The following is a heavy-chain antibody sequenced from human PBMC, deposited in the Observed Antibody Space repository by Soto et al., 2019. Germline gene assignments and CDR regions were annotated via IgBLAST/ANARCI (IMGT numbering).Heavy chain of an antibody. CDR3: ARQFNSYLGPGYFDY. Sequence: PGGSLRLSCASSGFTFSDYYMSWIRQAPGKGLEWVSYISSSGSTIYYADSVKGRFTISRDNAKNSLYLQMNSLRAEDTAVYYCARQFNSYLGPGYFDYWGQGTLVTVSS. CDR2: ISSSGSTI. J-gene: IGHJ4*02. CDR1: GFTFSDYY. D-gene: IGHD3-3*02. V-gene: IGHV3-11*01.